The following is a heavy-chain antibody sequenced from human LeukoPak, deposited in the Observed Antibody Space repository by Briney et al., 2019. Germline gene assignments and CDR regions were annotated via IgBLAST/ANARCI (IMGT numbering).Heavy chain of an antibody. CDR1: GFTFSSYW. D-gene: IGHD6-13*01. J-gene: IGHJ4*02. CDR3: ARAGGIAAAGTLFAT. CDR2: ISYDGSNK. Sequence: GGSLRLSCAASGFTFSSYWMSWVRQAPGKGLEWVAVISYDGSNKYYADSVKGRFTISRDNSKNTLYLQMNSLRAEDTAVYYCARAGGIAAAGTLFATWGQGTLVTVSS. V-gene: IGHV3-30-3*01.